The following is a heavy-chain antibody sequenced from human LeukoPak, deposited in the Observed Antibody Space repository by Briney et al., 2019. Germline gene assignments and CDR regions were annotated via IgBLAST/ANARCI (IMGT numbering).Heavy chain of an antibody. Sequence: ASVKVSCKASGYTFTGYYMHWVRQAPGQGLEWMGWINPNSGGTNYAQKFQGRVTMTRDTSISTAYMELSRLRSDDTAVYYCARDGYSSSAYYFDYWGQGTLVTVSS. V-gene: IGHV1-2*02. D-gene: IGHD6-13*01. CDR3: ARDGYSSSAYYFDY. CDR2: INPNSGGT. CDR1: GYTFTGYY. J-gene: IGHJ4*02.